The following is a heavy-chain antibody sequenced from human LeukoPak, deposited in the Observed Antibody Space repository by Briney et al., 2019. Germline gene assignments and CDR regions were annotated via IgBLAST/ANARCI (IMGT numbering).Heavy chain of an antibody. V-gene: IGHV1-2*02. D-gene: IGHD3-10*01. Sequence: ASVKVSCKASGYTFTSYGISWVRQAPGQGLEWMGWINPNSGGTNYAQKFQGRVTMTRDTSISTAYMELSRLRSDDTAVYYCARSYGYYYYYYMDVWGKGTTVTVSS. CDR2: INPNSGGT. J-gene: IGHJ6*03. CDR3: ARSYGYYYYYYMDV. CDR1: GYTFTSYG.